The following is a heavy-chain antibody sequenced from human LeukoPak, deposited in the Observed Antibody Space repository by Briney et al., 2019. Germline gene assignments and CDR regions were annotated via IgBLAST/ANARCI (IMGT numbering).Heavy chain of an antibody. D-gene: IGHD3-22*01. CDR2: ISGSGTTI. Sequence: GGSLRLSCAASIFTFSDYYMSWIRQAPGKGLEWVAYISGSGTTIYYADSVKGRFTISRDNAKNSLYLQMNSLRAEDTAVYYCVRGQHYSDSGGYPYWGQGTLVTVSS. V-gene: IGHV3-11*04. J-gene: IGHJ4*02. CDR1: IFTFSDYY. CDR3: VRGQHYSDSGGYPY.